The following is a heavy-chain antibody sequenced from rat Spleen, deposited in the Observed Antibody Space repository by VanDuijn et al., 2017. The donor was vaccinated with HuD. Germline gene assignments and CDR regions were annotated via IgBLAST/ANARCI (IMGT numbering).Heavy chain of an antibody. J-gene: IGHJ2*01. CDR2: IWGNGNT. D-gene: IGHD1-11*01. CDR1: GFSLSSYG. Sequence: QVQLKESGPGLVKPSLTLSLTCTVSGFSLSSYGVIWVRQPPGKGLEWMGVIWGNGNTNYNSALKSRLSISRDTSKSQVLLKMINLQPEDTAMYFCARSPQLRPSDYWGQGVMVTVSS. CDR3: ARSPQLRPSDY. V-gene: IGHV2S61*01.